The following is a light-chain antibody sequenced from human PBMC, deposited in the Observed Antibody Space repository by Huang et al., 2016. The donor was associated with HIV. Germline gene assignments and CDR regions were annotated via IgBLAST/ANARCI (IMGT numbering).Light chain of an antibody. Sequence: EIVLTQSPDTLWLSPGESGALSCRASHNVTNDYFAWYQHKSGQAPRLLIYGSSGRATGTPARFSGSVSGTDFSLTIDTLEPEDFALYYCQQYSSSPWTFGPGTKLEIK. J-gene: IGKJ3*01. V-gene: IGKV3-20*01. CDR3: QQYSSSPWT. CDR2: GSS. CDR1: HNVTNDY.